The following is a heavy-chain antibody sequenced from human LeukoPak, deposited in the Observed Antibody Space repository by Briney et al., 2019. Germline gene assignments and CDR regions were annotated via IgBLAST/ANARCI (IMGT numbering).Heavy chain of an antibody. CDR2: INSDGSSA. Sequence: GGSLRLSCAASGFTFSYYWMHWVRQAPGKGLVWVSRINSDGSSASYADSVKGRFTISRDNAKNTLYLQMNSLRAEDTAVYYCAKSYSSSGYPWHFDYWGQGTLVTVSS. D-gene: IGHD3-22*01. V-gene: IGHV3-74*01. CDR1: GFTFSYYW. CDR3: AKSYSSSGYPWHFDY. J-gene: IGHJ4*02.